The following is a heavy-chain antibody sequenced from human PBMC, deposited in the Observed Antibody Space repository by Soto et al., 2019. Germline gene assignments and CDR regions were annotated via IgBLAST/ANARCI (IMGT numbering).Heavy chain of an antibody. J-gene: IGHJ6*02. CDR1: GFTFNTYG. CDR2: IWYDGSNK. CDR3: ARAYCTGAYCYSWPFNYGVDV. Sequence: ESGGGVVQPGGSLRLSCTTSGFTFNTYGMHWVRQAPGKGLEWVAIIWYDGSNKYYADSVKGRFTISRDNSRNTLYLQMNSRRAEDTALYYCARAYCTGAYCYSWPFNYGVDVWGQGTTVTVSS. D-gene: IGHD2-15*01. V-gene: IGHV3-33*08.